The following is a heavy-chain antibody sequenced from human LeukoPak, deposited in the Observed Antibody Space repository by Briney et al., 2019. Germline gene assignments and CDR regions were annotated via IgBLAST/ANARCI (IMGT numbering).Heavy chain of an antibody. CDR2: IKHSGST. J-gene: IGHJ6*02. V-gene: IGHV4-34*01. CDR3: ARSGYFVYYGMDV. Sequence: SETLSLTCAVSGGSFSGYYWSWIRQPPGKGLEWIGEIKHSGSTNYNPSLKSRVSISVDTSKNQISLKLRSVTAADTAVYYCARSGYFVYYGMDVWGQGTTVTVSS. CDR1: GGSFSGYY. D-gene: IGHD3-9*01.